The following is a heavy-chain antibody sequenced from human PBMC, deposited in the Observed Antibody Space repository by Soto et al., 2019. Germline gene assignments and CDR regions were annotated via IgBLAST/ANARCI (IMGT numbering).Heavy chain of an antibody. CDR1: GFTFDDYA. V-gene: IGHV3-9*01. CDR3: AKASYGSGSYSFDY. Sequence: PGGSLRLSCAASGFTFDDYAMHWVRQAPGKGLEWVSGISWNSGSIGYADSVKGRFTISRDNAKNSLYLQMNSLRAEDTALHYCAKASYGSGSYSFDYWGQGTLVTVSS. D-gene: IGHD3-10*01. CDR2: ISWNSGSI. J-gene: IGHJ4*02.